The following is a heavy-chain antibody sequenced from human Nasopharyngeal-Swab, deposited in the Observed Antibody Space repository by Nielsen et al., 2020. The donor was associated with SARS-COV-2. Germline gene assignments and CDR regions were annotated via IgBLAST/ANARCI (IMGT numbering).Heavy chain of an antibody. V-gene: IGHV4-34*01. Sequence: SETLSLTCAVYGGSFSGYYWSWIRQPPGKGLEWIGEINHSGSTNYNPSLKSRVTISVDTSKNQFSLKLSSVTAADTAVYYCARRTRGRGFDYWGQGTLVTVSS. D-gene: IGHD3-16*01. CDR3: ARRTRGRGFDY. CDR2: INHSGST. CDR1: GGSFSGYY. J-gene: IGHJ4*02.